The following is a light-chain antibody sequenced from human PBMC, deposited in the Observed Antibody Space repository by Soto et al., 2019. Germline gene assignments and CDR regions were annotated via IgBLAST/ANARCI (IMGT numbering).Light chain of an antibody. Sequence: EIVLTQSPGTLSLSPGKRATLSCRASQSISSSYLAWYQQRPGQAPRLLIYGASSRATGIPDRFSGSGSGTDFTLTISRLEPEDFAVYYCQKRSNWRKITFGQGTRLEIK. J-gene: IGKJ5*01. V-gene: IGKV3D-20*02. CDR1: QSISSSY. CDR2: GAS. CDR3: QKRSNWRKIT.